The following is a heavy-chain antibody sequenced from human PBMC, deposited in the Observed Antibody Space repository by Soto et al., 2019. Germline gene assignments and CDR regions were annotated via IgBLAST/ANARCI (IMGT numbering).Heavy chain of an antibody. CDR1: GYTFTSYY. J-gene: IGHJ4*02. D-gene: IGHD3-10*02. Sequence: GASVKVSCKASGYTFTSYYMHWVRQAPGQGLEWMGIINPSGGSTSYAQKFQGRVTMTRDTSTSTVYMELSSLRSEDTAVYYCAYFVTTGPLGTDYVNYWGQGTLVTVSS. CDR2: INPSGGST. V-gene: IGHV1-46*03. CDR3: AYFVTTGPLGTDYVNY.